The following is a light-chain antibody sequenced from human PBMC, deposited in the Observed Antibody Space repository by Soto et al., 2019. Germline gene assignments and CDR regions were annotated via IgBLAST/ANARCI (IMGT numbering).Light chain of an antibody. J-gene: IGKJ2*01. Sequence: EIVLTRSPGTLSLSPGERATLSCRASQSVSSYLAWYQQKPGQAPRLLIYGASSRPTGIPDRFSGSGSGTDFSLSISRLEPEDFAVYYCQQYGGSPRTFGQGTKVEIK. CDR3: QQYGGSPRT. CDR2: GAS. CDR1: QSVSSY. V-gene: IGKV3-20*01.